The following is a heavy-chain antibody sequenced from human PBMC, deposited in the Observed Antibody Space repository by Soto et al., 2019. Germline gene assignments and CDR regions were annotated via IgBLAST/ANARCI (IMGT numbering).Heavy chain of an antibody. V-gene: IGHV4-31*03. CDR3: ARGGGLTIFGVVINWFDP. CDR1: GGSISSGGYY. J-gene: IGHJ5*02. Sequence: SETLSLTCTVSGGSISSGGYYWSWIRQHPGKGLGWIGYIYYSGSTYYNPSLKSRVTISVDTSKNQFSLKLSSVTAADTAVYYCARGGGLTIFGVVINWFDPWGQGTLVTVSS. CDR2: IYYSGST. D-gene: IGHD3-3*01.